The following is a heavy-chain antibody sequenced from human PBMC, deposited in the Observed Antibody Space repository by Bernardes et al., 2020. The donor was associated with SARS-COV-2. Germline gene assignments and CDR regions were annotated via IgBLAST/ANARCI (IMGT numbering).Heavy chain of an antibody. CDR1: GFTFSDYY. D-gene: IGHD2-8*01. CDR2: ISSSGSTI. CDR3: AKELAYGTTWRDYKYYFGMDV. V-gene: IGHV3-11*01. Sequence: GGSLRLSRAASGFTFSDYYMSWIRQAPGKGLEWVSYISSSGSTIYYADSVKGRFTIARDNAKNSLYLQMNSLRAEDTAVYYCAKELAYGTTWRDYKYYFGMDVWGQGTTVTVSS. J-gene: IGHJ6*02.